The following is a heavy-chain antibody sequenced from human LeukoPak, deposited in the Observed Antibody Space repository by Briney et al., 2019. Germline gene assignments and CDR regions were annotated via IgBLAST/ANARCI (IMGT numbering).Heavy chain of an antibody. J-gene: IGHJ4*02. CDR3: ARYHYCDILTGYSHHFDY. D-gene: IGHD3-9*01. V-gene: IGHV3-21*04. CDR2: ISSSSSYI. CDR1: GFTFSSYS. Sequence: GGSLRLSCAASGFTFSSYSMNWVRQAPGKGLEWVSSISSSSSYIYYADSVKGRFTISRDNAKNSLYLQMNSLRAEDTAVYYCARYHYCDILTGYSHHFDYWGQGTLVTVSS.